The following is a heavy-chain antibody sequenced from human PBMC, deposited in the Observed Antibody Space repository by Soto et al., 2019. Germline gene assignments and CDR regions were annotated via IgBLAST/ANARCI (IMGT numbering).Heavy chain of an antibody. CDR2: ISSSSSYI. CDR1: GFTFSSYS. CDR3: ARDIPGIAAAGTVDY. Sequence: PGGSLRLSCAASGFTFSSYSMNWVRQAPGKGLEWVSSISSSSSYIYYADSVKGRFTISRDNAKNSLYLQMNSLRAEDTAVYYCARDIPGIAAAGTVDYWGKGTLVTVSS. D-gene: IGHD6-13*01. J-gene: IGHJ4*02. V-gene: IGHV3-21*01.